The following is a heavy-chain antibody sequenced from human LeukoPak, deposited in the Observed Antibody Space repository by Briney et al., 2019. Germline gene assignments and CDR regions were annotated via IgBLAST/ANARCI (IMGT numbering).Heavy chain of an antibody. CDR1: GFIFDSYG. J-gene: IGHJ4*02. V-gene: IGHV3-30*02. Sequence: PGGSLRLSCAASGFIFDSYGMHWVRQAPGKGLEWVAFIQYEGTNKYYSDSVKGRFTISRDNAKNTLYLEMNSLRVEDTAVYYCARDWYHAIDYWGQGTLVTVSS. CDR3: ARDWYHAIDY. CDR2: IQYEGTNK. D-gene: IGHD2-2*01.